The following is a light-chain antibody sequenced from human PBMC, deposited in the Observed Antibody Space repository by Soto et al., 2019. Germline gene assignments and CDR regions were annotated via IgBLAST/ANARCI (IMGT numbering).Light chain of an antibody. Sequence: GLTQPASVSGSPGQAITISCSGSSSDVGAHNFVSWYQHHPGKAPKLMIYEVSNRPSGVSNRFSGSKSGNTASLTISGLQAEDEADYYCNSYTSSNTYVFGSGTKVTVL. CDR2: EVS. J-gene: IGLJ1*01. CDR1: SSDVGAHNF. V-gene: IGLV2-14*01. CDR3: NSYTSSNTYV.